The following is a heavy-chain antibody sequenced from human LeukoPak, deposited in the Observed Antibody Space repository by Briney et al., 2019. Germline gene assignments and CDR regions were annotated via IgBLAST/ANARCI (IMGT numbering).Heavy chain of an antibody. D-gene: IGHD6-19*01. Sequence: ASVKVSCKASGYTFTGYYMHWVRQAPGQGLEWMGWINPNSGGTNYAQKFQGRVTMTRDTSISTAYMELSRPRSDDTAVYYCAREWGIAVAVKGYWGQGTLVTVSS. CDR2: INPNSGGT. CDR3: AREWGIAVAVKGY. J-gene: IGHJ4*02. V-gene: IGHV1-2*02. CDR1: GYTFTGYY.